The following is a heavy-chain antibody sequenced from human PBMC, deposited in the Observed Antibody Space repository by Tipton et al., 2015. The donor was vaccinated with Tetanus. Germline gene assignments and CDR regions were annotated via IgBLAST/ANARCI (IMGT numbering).Heavy chain of an antibody. V-gene: IGHV4-39*07. J-gene: IGHJ4*02. D-gene: IGHD3-3*01. CDR2: IYYSGST. CDR3: ARESITIFGVVSIDY. CDR1: GGSISGSSYY. Sequence: TLSLTCSVSGGSISGSSYYWSWIRQPPGKALEWIGSIYYSGSTFYHPSLQSRVTISVDTSKNQFSLKLNSVTAAGTAVYYCARESITIFGVVSIDYWGQGTLVTVSS.